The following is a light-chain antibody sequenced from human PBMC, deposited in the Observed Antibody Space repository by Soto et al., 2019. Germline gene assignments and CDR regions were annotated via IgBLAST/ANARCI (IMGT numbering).Light chain of an antibody. Sequence: SSELTQPPSVSVSPGQTASITCSGDKLGDKYACWYQQKPGQSPVLVIYQDSKRPSGIPERFSGSNSGNTATLTIGGTQAMDEADYYCQAWDSSTEVFGTGTKLTVL. CDR3: QAWDSSTEV. CDR2: QDS. CDR1: KLGDKY. J-gene: IGLJ1*01. V-gene: IGLV3-1*01.